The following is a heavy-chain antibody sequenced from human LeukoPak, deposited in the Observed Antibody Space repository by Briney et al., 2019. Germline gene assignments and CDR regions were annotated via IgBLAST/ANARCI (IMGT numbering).Heavy chain of an antibody. V-gene: IGHV3-30*02. Sequence: GGSLRLSCAASGFTFSSYGMHWVRQAPGKGLEWVAFIRYDGSNKYYADSVKGRFTISRDNSKNTLYLQMNSLRAEDTAVYYCAIHSSSWYWNYFDYWGQGTLVTVSS. CDR2: IRYDGSNK. D-gene: IGHD6-13*01. CDR3: AIHSSSWYWNYFDY. CDR1: GFTFSSYG. J-gene: IGHJ4*02.